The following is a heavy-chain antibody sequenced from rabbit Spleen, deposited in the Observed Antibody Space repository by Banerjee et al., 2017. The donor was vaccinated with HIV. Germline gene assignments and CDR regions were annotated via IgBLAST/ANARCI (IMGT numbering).Heavy chain of an antibody. D-gene: IGHD8-1*01. CDR1: GFFFSSRFY. V-gene: IGHV1S40*01. CDR2: IYAGSSGIA. CDR3: ARDTGSSFSSYGMDL. Sequence: EESGGDLVKPGASPTLTCTASGFFFSSRFYMCWVRQAPGKGLEWIACIYAGSSGIAFYATWAKGRFTISKTSSTTVTLQMTSLTVADTATYFCARDTGSSFSSYGMDLWGPGTLVTVS. J-gene: IGHJ6*01.